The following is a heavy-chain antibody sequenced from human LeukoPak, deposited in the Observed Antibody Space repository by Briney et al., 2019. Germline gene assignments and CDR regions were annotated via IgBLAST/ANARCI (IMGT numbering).Heavy chain of an antibody. CDR2: IYYSGST. CDR1: GGSISSYY. J-gene: IGHJ6*02. Sequence: SETLSLTCTVSGGSISSYYWGWIRQPPGRGLERIGYIYYSGSTNYNPSLKSRVTISVDTSKNQFSLKLSSVTAADTAVYYCAGSSSSWYLTRYGMDVWGQGTTVTV. CDR3: AGSSSSWYLTRYGMDV. D-gene: IGHD6-13*01. V-gene: IGHV4-59*08.